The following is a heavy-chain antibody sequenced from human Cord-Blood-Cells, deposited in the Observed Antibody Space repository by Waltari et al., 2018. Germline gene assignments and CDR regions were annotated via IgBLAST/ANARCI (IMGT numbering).Heavy chain of an antibody. J-gene: IGHJ4*02. CDR1: GDSVSSHSAA. D-gene: IGHD2-15*01. V-gene: IGHV6-1*01. Sequence: QVQLQQSGPGLVKPSQTLSLTCAISGDSVSSHSAAWNWLSQSPSRGLEWRGRTYYRSKWYNDYAVSVKSRITINPDTSKNQFSLQLNSVTPEDTAVYYCARDMSNTLYCSGGSCYSAMGYWGQGTLVTVSS. CDR3: ARDMSNTLYCSGGSCYSAMGY. CDR2: TYYRSKWYN.